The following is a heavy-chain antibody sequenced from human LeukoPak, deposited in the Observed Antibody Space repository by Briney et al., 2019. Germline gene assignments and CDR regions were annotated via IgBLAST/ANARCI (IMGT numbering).Heavy chain of an antibody. V-gene: IGHV1-69*13. D-gene: IGHD4-17*01. Sequence: EASVKVSCKASGGTFSSYAISWVRQAPGQGLEWMGGIIPIFGTANYAQKFQGRVTITADESTSTAYMEPSGLRSEDTAVYYCARDSYDYGDYSYSFDYWGQGTLVTVSS. CDR2: IIPIFGTA. CDR1: GGTFSSYA. CDR3: ARDSYDYGDYSYSFDY. J-gene: IGHJ4*02.